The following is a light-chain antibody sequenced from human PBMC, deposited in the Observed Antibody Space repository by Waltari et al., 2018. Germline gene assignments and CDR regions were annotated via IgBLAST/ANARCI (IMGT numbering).Light chain of an antibody. CDR3: QQYNNWPRT. J-gene: IGKJ1*01. V-gene: IGKV3-15*01. CDR1: QRVSSN. Sequence: EIVMTQSPATLSVSPGERATPSCRASQRVSSNLAWYQQKPGQAPRLLMYGASTRATGIPARFSGSGSGTEFTLTISSLQSEDFALYYCQQYNNWPRTFGQGTKVEIK. CDR2: GAS.